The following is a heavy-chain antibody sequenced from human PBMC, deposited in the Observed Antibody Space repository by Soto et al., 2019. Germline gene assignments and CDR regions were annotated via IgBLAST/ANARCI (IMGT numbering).Heavy chain of an antibody. CDR3: AKTPRDFWSGYYPNWFDP. D-gene: IGHD3-3*01. J-gene: IGHJ5*02. CDR2: ISGSGGCT. CDR1: GFTFSSYA. V-gene: IGHV3-23*01. Sequence: EVQLLESWGGLVQPGGSLRLSCAASGFTFSSYAMSWVRQAPGKGLEWVSAISGSGGCTYYADSVKGRFTISRDNYKNTLYLQMNRLRAEDADVYYCAKTPRDFWSGYYPNWFDPWGQGTLVAVSS.